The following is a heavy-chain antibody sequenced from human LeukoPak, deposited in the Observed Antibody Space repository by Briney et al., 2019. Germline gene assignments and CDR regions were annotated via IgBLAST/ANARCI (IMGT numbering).Heavy chain of an antibody. CDR2: LSSTISYI. Sequence: GGSLRLSCVASGFPFSSYNMNWVRQAPGKGLEWVSYLSSTISYIYYADSVKGRFTISRDNAKNSLYLQMNSLRAEDTGVYYCATVAPPHHWGQGTLVTVSS. V-gene: IGHV3-21*01. CDR1: GFPFSSYN. J-gene: IGHJ5*02. CDR3: ATVAPPHH.